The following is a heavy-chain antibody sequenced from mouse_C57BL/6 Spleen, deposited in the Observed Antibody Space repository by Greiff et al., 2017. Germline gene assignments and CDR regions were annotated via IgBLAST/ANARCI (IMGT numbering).Heavy chain of an antibody. J-gene: IGHJ2*01. Sequence: EVKLMESGGGLVKPGGSLKLSCAASGFTFSSYAMSWVRQTPEKRLEWVATISDGGSYTYYPDNVKGRFTISRDNAKNNLYLQMSHLKSEDTAMYYCARGGQLSGYFDYWGQGTTRTVSS. CDR3: ARGGQLSGYFDY. CDR1: GFTFSSYA. V-gene: IGHV5-4*03. CDR2: ISDGGSYT. D-gene: IGHD4-1*02.